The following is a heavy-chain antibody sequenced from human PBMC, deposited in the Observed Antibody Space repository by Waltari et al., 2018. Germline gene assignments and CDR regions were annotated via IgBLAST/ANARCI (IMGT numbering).Heavy chain of an antibody. CDR3: ARGRRLAARPTFDY. D-gene: IGHD6-6*01. CDR2: INHRGFS. Sequence: QVQLQQWGAGLLKPSETLSLTCAVYGGSFTGYYWTWIRQPPGKGLEWIAEINHRGFSNYNPSLKSRVTISVDTSKNQFSLKWNSLTAADTAVYYCARGRRLAARPTFDYWGQGTLVTVSS. J-gene: IGHJ4*02. CDR1: GGSFTGYY. V-gene: IGHV4-34*01.